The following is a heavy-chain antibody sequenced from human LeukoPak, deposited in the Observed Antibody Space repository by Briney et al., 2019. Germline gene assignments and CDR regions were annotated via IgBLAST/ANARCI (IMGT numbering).Heavy chain of an antibody. J-gene: IGHJ4*02. CDR3: AKGPSYYYDSSGYFDY. CDR2: IYSTGGT. D-gene: IGHD3-22*01. V-gene: IGHV3-53*01. CDR1: GFTVSNNY. Sequence: GGSLRLSCAASGFTVSNNYMTWVRQAPGKGLEWVSVIYSTGGTYYADSVKGRFTISRDNSKNTLYLQMNSLRAEDTAVYYCAKGPSYYYDSSGYFDYWGQGTLVTVSS.